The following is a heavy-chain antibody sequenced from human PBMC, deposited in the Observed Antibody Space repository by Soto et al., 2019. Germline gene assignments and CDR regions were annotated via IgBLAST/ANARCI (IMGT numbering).Heavy chain of an antibody. CDR1: GFTFSSYA. D-gene: IGHD5-12*01. CDR3: AKDIVATMGHYYYYGMDV. Sequence: GGSLRLSCAASGFTFSSYAMSWVRQAPGKGLEWVSAISGSGGSTYYADSVKGRFTISRDNSKNTLYLQMNSLRAEDTAVYYCAKDIVATMGHYYYYGMDVWGQGTTVTVSS. V-gene: IGHV3-23*01. CDR2: ISGSGGST. J-gene: IGHJ6*02.